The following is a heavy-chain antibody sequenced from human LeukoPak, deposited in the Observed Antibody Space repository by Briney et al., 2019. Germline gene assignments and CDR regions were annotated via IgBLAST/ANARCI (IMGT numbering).Heavy chain of an antibody. CDR2: IDSSGGYM. CDR1: GFTFNTYS. Sequence: PGGSLRLSCEASGFTFNTYSMNWARQAPGKGLESVSSIDSSGGYMFYADSVKGRFIISRDNAKDSLYLQMSSLRVEDTAVYYCLRGDRRDYWGQGTLVTVSS. J-gene: IGHJ4*02. V-gene: IGHV3-21*06. CDR3: LRGDRRDY.